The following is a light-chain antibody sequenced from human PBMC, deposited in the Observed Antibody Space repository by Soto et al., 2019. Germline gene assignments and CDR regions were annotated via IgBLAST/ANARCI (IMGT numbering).Light chain of an antibody. CDR1: QSISSY. V-gene: IGKV1-39*01. Sequence: DIQMTQSPSSLCASVGDRVTITCRASQSISSYLNWYQQKPGKAPKLLTYAASSLQSGVPSRFSGSGSGTDFTLTISSLQPEDFATYYCQQSYSTPFTFGPGTKVD. J-gene: IGKJ3*01. CDR3: QQSYSTPFT. CDR2: AAS.